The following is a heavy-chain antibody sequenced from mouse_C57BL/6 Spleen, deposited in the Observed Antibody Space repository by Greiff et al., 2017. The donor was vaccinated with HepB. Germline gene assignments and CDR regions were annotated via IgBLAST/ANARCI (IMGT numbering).Heavy chain of an antibody. Sequence: VQLQQPGAELVKPGASVKVSCKASGYTFTSYWMHWVKQRPGQGLEWIGRIHPSDSDTNYNQKFKGKATLTVDKYSSTAYMQLSSLTSEDSAVYYCAMGAYGNYGMDYWGQGTSDTVSS. V-gene: IGHV1-74*01. CDR3: AMGAYGNYGMDY. J-gene: IGHJ4*01. CDR1: GYTFTSYW. D-gene: IGHD2-1*01. CDR2: IHPSDSDT.